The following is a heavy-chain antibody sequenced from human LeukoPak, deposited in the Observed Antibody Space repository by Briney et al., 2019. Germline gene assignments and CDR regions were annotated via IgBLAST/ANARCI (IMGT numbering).Heavy chain of an antibody. CDR2: INPNSGGT. CDR3: ARDLVVRSVVPAAIGGGVGY. V-gene: IGHV1-2*02. D-gene: IGHD2-2*02. CDR1: GYTFTGYY. J-gene: IGHJ4*02. Sequence: ASVKVSCKASGYTFTGYYMHWVRQAPGQGLEWMGWINPNSGGTNYAQKFQGRVTMTRDTSISTAYMELSRLRSDDTAVYYCARDLVVRSVVPAAIGGGVGYWGQGTLVTVSS.